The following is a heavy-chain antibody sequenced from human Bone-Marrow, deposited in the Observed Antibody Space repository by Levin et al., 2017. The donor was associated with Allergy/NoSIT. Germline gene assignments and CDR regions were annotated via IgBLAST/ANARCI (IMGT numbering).Heavy chain of an antibody. CDR1: GFSFSSHG. V-gene: IGHV3-30*18. Sequence: GESLKISCAASGFSFSSHGMHWVRQGPGKGLEWVAVILYDGSNRYYVDSVKGRFTISRDNSKNTLYLQMNSLRAEDTAVYYCAKDSGGYGGDGMDVWGQGTTVTVSS. CDR3: AKDSGGYGGDGMDV. D-gene: IGHD2-15*01. J-gene: IGHJ6*02. CDR2: ILYDGSNR.